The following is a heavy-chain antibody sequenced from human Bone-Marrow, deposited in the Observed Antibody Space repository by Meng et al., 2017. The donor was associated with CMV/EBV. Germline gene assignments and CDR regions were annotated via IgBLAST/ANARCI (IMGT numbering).Heavy chain of an antibody. J-gene: IGHJ4*02. Sequence: GGSLRLSCVASESTFRRSAMTWVRQGPGKGLEWVSGISGSGVGTYYADSVKGRFTISRDNSKNTLYLQMNSLRAEDTAVYYCAKVSQYYDSGGYIDYWGQGTLVTVSS. CDR3: AKVSQYYDSGGYIDY. V-gene: IGHV3-23*01. CDR2: ISGSGVGT. D-gene: IGHD3-22*01. CDR1: ESTFRRSA.